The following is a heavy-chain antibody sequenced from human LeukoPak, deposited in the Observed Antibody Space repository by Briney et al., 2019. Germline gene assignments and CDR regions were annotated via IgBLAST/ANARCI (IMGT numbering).Heavy chain of an antibody. Sequence: GRSLRPSCAASGFTFSSFGMHWVRQAPGKGLEWVALIWDDGSSKNYADSVKGRFTISRDNSKNTLYLETESLRVDDTAVYYCVRDRDYSAGFPYYYMDVWGTGTTVTVSS. CDR2: IWDDGSSK. CDR1: GFTFSSFG. D-gene: IGHD4-11*01. CDR3: VRDRDYSAGFPYYYMDV. J-gene: IGHJ6*03. V-gene: IGHV3-33*01.